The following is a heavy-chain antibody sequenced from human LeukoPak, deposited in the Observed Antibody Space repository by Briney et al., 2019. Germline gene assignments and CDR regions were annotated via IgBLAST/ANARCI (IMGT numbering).Heavy chain of an antibody. CDR3: ARQGSRRFLEWFPTDY. CDR1: GYNFASCW. J-gene: IGHJ4*02. D-gene: IGHD3-3*01. V-gene: IGHV5-51*01. CDR2: IFPDDSDT. Sequence: GESLKISCKGSGYNFASCWIGWVRQMPGKGLEWMGIIFPDDSDTRYSPSFQGQVTISADKSISTAYLQWSSLKASDTAMYYCARQGSRRFLEWFPTDYWGQGTLVTVSS.